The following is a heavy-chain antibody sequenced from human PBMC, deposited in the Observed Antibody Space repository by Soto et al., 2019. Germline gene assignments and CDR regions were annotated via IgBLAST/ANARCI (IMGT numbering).Heavy chain of an antibody. D-gene: IGHD6-25*01. Sequence: SEPLSLTCTVSGGSISSGGYYWSWIRHHPGKGLEWIGYSYYSGSTYYNPSLKSRVTISVDTSKNQFSLKLSSVTAADTAVYYCARDRSAVTQGWYFDYWGQGTLVTVSS. CDR1: GGSISSGGYY. J-gene: IGHJ4*02. CDR3: ARDRSAVTQGWYFDY. CDR2: SYYSGST. V-gene: IGHV4-31*03.